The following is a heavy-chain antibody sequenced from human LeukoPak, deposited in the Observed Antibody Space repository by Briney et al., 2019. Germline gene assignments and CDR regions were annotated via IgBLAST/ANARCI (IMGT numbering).Heavy chain of an antibody. D-gene: IGHD1-14*01. CDR2: INQDGSEK. CDR3: ARGQVQVLPAY. V-gene: IGHV3-7*04. J-gene: IGHJ4*02. CDR1: GLTFSSYS. Sequence: PGGSLRLSCVVSGLTFSSYSMSWVRQAPGTGLEWVANINQDGSEKYYVDSVKGRFTISRDNAKNSLYLQMNSLRAEDTAVHYCARGQVQVLPAYWGQGALVTVSS.